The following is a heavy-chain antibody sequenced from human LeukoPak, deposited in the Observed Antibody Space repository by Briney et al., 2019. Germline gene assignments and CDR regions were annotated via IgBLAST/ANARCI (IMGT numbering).Heavy chain of an antibody. D-gene: IGHD3-22*01. J-gene: IGHJ4*02. CDR2: INPNRGGT. V-gene: IGHV1-2*02. Sequence: ASVKVSCKASGYTLTGYYIHWVRQAPGQGLEWRGWINPNRGGTNYAQKFQGRVTMTRDTSISTAYMELSSLRSDDTAVYYCARNPNDSSGYYYGNYFDYWGQGTLVTVSS. CDR1: GYTLTGYY. CDR3: ARNPNDSSGYYYGNYFDY.